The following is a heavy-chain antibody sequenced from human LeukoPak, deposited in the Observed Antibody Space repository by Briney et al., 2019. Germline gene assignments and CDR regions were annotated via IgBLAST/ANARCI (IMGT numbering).Heavy chain of an antibody. D-gene: IGHD3-10*01. Sequence: RSGGSLRLSCAASGFTFSSYSMNWVRQAPGKGPEWVSGINWNGGSTGYADSVKGRFTISRDNAKNSLYLQMNSLRAEDTALYYCARVPYYYGSGNYYYYYYMDVWGKGTTVTVSS. CDR1: GFTFSSYS. V-gene: IGHV3-20*04. CDR3: ARVPYYYGSGNYYYYYYMDV. CDR2: INWNGGST. J-gene: IGHJ6*03.